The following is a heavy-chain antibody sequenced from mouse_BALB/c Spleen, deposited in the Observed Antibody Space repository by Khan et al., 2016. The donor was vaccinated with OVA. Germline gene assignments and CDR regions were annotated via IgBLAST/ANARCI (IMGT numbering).Heavy chain of an antibody. V-gene: IGHV1-4*01. CDR2: INPNNDYT. D-gene: IGHD2-14*01. CDR3: AREAAYYRYDGWFAY. J-gene: IGHJ3*01. CDR1: GYTFTTYT. Sequence: QVQLKESGAELARPGASVKMSCKASGYTFTTYTMHWVKQRPGQGLEWIGYINPNNDYTNYNQKFKDKATLTADKSSSTAYLQLSSLTSVESTDYYYAREAAYYRYDGWFAYWGQGTLVTVSA.